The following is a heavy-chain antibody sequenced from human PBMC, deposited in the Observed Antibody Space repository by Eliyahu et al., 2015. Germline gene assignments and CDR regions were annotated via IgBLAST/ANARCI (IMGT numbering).Heavy chain of an antibody. J-gene: IGHJ4*02. CDR2: IYYSGNT. CDR3: ATGGEVGATYAFDY. D-gene: IGHD1-26*01. Sequence: QVQLQESGPGLVKPSETLSLXCTVSXXSIRXYXWSWIRQPPGKGXEWIXYIYYSGNTNYNPSLKSRITISIDMSKNQFSLKLNSVTAADTAVYYCATGGEVGATYAFDYWGQGTLVTVSS. V-gene: IGHV4-59*01. CDR1: XXSIRXYX.